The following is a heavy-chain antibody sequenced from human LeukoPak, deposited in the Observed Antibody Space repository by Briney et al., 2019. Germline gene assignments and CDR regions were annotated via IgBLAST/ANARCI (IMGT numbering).Heavy chain of an antibody. CDR1: GGSISSYY. CDR3: ARDSGSY. V-gene: IGHV4-59*01. D-gene: IGHD3-10*01. Sequence: SETLSLTCTVSGGSISSYYWSWIRQPPGKGLEWIGYIYYSGSTNYNPSLKSRVTISVDTSKNQFSLKLSSVTAADTAVYYCARDSGSYWGQGTLVTVSS. CDR2: IYYSGST. J-gene: IGHJ4*02.